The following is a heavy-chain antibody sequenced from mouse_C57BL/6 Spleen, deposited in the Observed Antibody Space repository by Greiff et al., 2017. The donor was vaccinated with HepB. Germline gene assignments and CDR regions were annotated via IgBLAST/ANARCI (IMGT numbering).Heavy chain of an antibody. CDR1: GFTFSSYA. CDR2: ISSGGDYI. Sequence: EVHLVESGEGLVKPGGSLKLSCAASGFTFSSYAMSWVRQTPEKRLEWVAYISSGGDYIYYADTVKGRFTISRDNARNTLYLQMSSLKSEDTAMYYCTREDYYYGSRYFDVWGTGTTVTVSS. V-gene: IGHV5-9-1*02. CDR3: TREDYYYGSRYFDV. D-gene: IGHD1-1*01. J-gene: IGHJ1*03.